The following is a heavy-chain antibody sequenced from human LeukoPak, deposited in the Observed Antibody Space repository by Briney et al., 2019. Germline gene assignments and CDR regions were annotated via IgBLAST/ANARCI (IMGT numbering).Heavy chain of an antibody. Sequence: GESRKISWKGSGYTFGSNWIARVRQRPGKGLELVGIIFPADSDTRLSPSFQGQVTIPVDKSISTAYLQWSSLKASDTAMYYCARSPLYQSFDYWGQGTLVTVSS. V-gene: IGHV5-51*01. D-gene: IGHD2-8*01. J-gene: IGHJ4*02. CDR1: GYTFGSNW. CDR3: ARSPLYQSFDY. CDR2: IFPADSDT.